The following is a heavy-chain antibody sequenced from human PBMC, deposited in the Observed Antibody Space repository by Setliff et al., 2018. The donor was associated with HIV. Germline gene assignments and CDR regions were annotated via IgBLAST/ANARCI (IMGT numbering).Heavy chain of an antibody. D-gene: IGHD6-6*01. Sequence: PGGSLSLSCTASGFTFSGTAMGWVRQVPGRGLECVSVVHIDGSSAYYGDSVRGRFTISRDNSRNTLYLQMNSLRADDTATYYCVKEPSTCSAVRPALCGYFDFWGHGTQVTVSS. CDR3: VKEPSTCSAVRPALCGYFDF. CDR2: VHIDGSSA. CDR1: GFTFSGTA. V-gene: IGHV3-23*03. J-gene: IGHJ4*03.